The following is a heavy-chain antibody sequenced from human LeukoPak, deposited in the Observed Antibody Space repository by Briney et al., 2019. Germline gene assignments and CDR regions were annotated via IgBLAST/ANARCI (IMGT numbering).Heavy chain of an antibody. V-gene: IGHV3-48*03. CDR1: GFTFSYYE. J-gene: IGHJ4*02. CDR3: ASRAGLDY. CDR2: ISNSGSTI. Sequence: TGGSLRLSCAASGFTFSYYEMNWVRQAPGKGLEWVPYISNSGSTIYYTDSVKGRFTISRDNAKNSLYLQMNSLRAEDTAVYYCASRAGLDYWGQGTLVTVSS.